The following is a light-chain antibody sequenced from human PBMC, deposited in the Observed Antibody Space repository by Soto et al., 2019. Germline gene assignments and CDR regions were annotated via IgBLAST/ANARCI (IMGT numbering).Light chain of an antibody. CDR3: QSYDSSLNRV. V-gene: IGLV1-40*01. J-gene: IGLJ1*01. CDR2: GDN. Sequence: QSVLSQPPSVSGAPGQRITISCTGSSSNIGANYDVHWYRQVPGTAPKLLMSGDNNRPSGVADRFSGSKSGTSASLAITRLQAEDEAYYYCQSYDSSLNRVFGTGTKLTVL. CDR1: SSNIGANYD.